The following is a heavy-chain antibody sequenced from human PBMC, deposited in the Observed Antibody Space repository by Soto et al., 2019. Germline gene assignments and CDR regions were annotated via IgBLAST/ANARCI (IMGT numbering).Heavy chain of an antibody. J-gene: IGHJ4*02. CDR3: ARDRRSGWFGY. V-gene: IGHV1-18*01. CDR2: ISAYNGNT. D-gene: IGHD6-19*01. CDR1: GYTFTSYG. Sequence: QVQLVQSGAEVKKPGASVKVSCKASGYTFTSYGITWVRQAPGQGLAWMGWISAYNGNTNYAQKLQGRVPMTTDTSTSTAYVELRSLRSDDTAVYYCARDRRSGWFGYWGQGTLVTVSS.